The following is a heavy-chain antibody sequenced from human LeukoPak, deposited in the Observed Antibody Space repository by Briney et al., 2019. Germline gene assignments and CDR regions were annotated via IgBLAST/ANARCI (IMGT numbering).Heavy chain of an antibody. CDR3: ARDYYDSTYYYYYMDV. CDR2: IIPIFGTA. Sequence: ASVKVSCKASGGTFSSYAISWVRQAPGQGLEWMGGIIPIFGTADYAQKVQRRVTITTGESTSTAYMELSSLRSEDTAVYYCARDYYDSTYYYYYMDVWGKGTTVTVSS. V-gene: IGHV1-69*05. J-gene: IGHJ6*03. CDR1: GGTFSSYA. D-gene: IGHD3-22*01.